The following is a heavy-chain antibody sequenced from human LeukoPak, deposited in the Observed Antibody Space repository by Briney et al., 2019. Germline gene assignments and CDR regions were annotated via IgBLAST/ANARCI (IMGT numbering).Heavy chain of an antibody. CDR3: AKGLRFLEWLLFTPFDY. V-gene: IGHV3-23*01. CDR1: EFTFSSYA. Sequence: GGSLRLSCAASEFTFSSYAMSWVRQAPGKGLEWVSAISGSGGSTYYADSVKGRFTISRDNSKNTLYLQMNSLRAEDTAVYYCAKGLRFLEWLLFTPFDYWGQGTLVTVSS. J-gene: IGHJ4*02. CDR2: ISGSGGST. D-gene: IGHD3-3*01.